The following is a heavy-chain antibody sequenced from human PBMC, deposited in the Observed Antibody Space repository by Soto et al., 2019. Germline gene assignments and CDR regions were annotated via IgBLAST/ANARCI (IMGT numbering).Heavy chain of an antibody. CDR1: GFSLSTSGVG. J-gene: IGHJ4*02. CDR2: IYWNDDK. D-gene: IGHD3-22*01. CDR3: AHSPHHDSSGYYLVGYFDY. Sequence: GSGPTLVNPTQTLTLTCTFSGFSLSTSGVGVGWIRQPPGKALEWLALIYWNDDKRYSPSLKSRLTITKDTSKNQVVLTMTNMDPVDTATYYCAHSPHHDSSGYYLVGYFDYWGQGTLVTVSS. V-gene: IGHV2-5*01.